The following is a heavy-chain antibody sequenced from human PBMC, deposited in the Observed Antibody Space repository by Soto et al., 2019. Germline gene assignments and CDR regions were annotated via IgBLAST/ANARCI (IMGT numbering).Heavy chain of an antibody. D-gene: IGHD6-13*01. CDR1: GGSISSSSYY. CDR2: IYYSGST. CDR3: ARQGIAASGKTDWFDP. Sequence: HLQLQESGPGLVKPSETLSLTCTVSGGSISSSSYYWGWIRQPPGKGLEWIGSIYYSGSTYYNPSLKSRVTISVDTSKNQFSLKLSSVTAADTAVYYCARQGIAASGKTDWFDPWGQGTLVTVSS. J-gene: IGHJ5*02. V-gene: IGHV4-39*01.